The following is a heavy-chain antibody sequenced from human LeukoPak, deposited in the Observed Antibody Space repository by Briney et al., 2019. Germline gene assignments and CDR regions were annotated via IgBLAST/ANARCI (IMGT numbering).Heavy chain of an antibody. CDR1: GFTFSGYG. CDR2: IWNDGSNK. J-gene: IGHJ6*02. V-gene: IGHV3-33*01. Sequence: GGSLRLSCAASGFTFSGYGIHWVRQAPGKGLEWVAIIWNDGSNKYHADSVKGRFTISRDNSKNTLYLQMNSLRAEDTAVYYCARALYSGSFYGMDVWGQGTTVTVSS. D-gene: IGHD1-26*01. CDR3: ARALYSGSFYGMDV.